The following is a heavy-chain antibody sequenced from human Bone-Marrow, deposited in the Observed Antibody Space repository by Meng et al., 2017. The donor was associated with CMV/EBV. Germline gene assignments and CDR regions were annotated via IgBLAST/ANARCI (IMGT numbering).Heavy chain of an antibody. CDR1: GYTFTTYY. D-gene: IGHD2-8*01. CDR3: ARYEGMDV. Sequence: ASVKVSCKASGYTFTTYYIHWVRQAPGQGLEWMGWINPNSGGTNYAQKFQGRVTMTRDTSISTAYMELSRLRSDDTAMYYCARYEGMDVWGQGTTVTVSS. CDR2: INPNSGGT. J-gene: IGHJ6*02. V-gene: IGHV1-2*02.